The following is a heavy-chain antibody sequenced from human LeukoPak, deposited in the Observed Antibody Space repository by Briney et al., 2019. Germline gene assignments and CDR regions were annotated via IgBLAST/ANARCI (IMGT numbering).Heavy chain of an antibody. V-gene: IGHV1-18*04. D-gene: IGHD5-12*01. J-gene: IGHJ4*02. CDR1: GYTFTSYG. CDR3: ARGRGYSGYDSSCFDY. Sequence: GASVKVSCKASGYTFTSYGISWVRQAPGQGLEWMGWISAYNGNTNYAQKLQGRVTMTTDTSTSTAYMELRSLRSDDTAVYYRARGRGYSGYDSSCFDYWGQGTLVTVSS. CDR2: ISAYNGNT.